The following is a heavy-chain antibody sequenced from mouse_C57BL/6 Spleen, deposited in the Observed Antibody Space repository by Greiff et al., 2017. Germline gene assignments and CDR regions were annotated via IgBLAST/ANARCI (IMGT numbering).Heavy chain of an antibody. CDR1: GFTFSDYG. V-gene: IGHV5-17*01. CDR2: ISSGSSTI. J-gene: IGHJ4*01. Sequence: EVKLVESGGGLVKPGGSLKLSCAASGFTFSDYGMHWVRQAPEKGLEWVAYISSGSSTIYYADTVKGRFTISRDNAKNTLFLQMTSLGSEDTAMYYCATGWMDYWGQGTSVTVSS. CDR3: ATGWMDY.